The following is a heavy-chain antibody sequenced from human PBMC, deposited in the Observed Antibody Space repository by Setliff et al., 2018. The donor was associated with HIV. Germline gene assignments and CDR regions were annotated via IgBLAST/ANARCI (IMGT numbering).Heavy chain of an antibody. J-gene: IGHJ4*02. V-gene: IGHV4-4*07. CDR1: GASISSHY. Sequence: SETLSLTCGVSGASISSHYWSWIRQPAGKGLEWIGRIYTSGSTNYNPSLKSRVTISVDTSKNQFSLKLSSVTAADTAVYYCARHASRDGYNFDYWGQGTLVTVSS. CDR3: ARHASRDGYNFDY. CDR2: IYTSGST. D-gene: IGHD3-22*01.